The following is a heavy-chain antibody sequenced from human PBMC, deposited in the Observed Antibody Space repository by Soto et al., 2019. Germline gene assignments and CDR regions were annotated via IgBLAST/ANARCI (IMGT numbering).Heavy chain of an antibody. CDR1: GFTFDEYG. J-gene: IGHJ6*02. Sequence: EVQLVESGGGLVQPGRSLRLSCGASGFTFDEYGMHWVRQAPGKGLEWVSGISWNRGTIGYADSVKGRFTISRDNAKNSLYLQMSSLRAEDTALYYCAKSTGGTANGMDVWGQGTTVTVSS. D-gene: IGHD2-8*02. CDR2: ISWNRGTI. V-gene: IGHV3-9*01. CDR3: AKSTGGTANGMDV.